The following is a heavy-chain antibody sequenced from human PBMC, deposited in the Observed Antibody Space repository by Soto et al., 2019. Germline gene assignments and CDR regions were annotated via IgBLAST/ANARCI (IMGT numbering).Heavy chain of an antibody. Sequence: EVQLVESGGGLVQPGGSLRLSCAASGFTFSSYSMNWVRQAPGKGLEWVSYISSSSSTIYYADSVKGRFTISRDNAKNSLYLQMNSLRDEDTAVCYCARPVQSGSRWSYYYYYGMDVWGQGTTVTVSS. D-gene: IGHD5-12*01. V-gene: IGHV3-48*02. J-gene: IGHJ6*02. CDR2: ISSSSSTI. CDR1: GFTFSSYS. CDR3: ARPVQSGSRWSYYYYYGMDV.